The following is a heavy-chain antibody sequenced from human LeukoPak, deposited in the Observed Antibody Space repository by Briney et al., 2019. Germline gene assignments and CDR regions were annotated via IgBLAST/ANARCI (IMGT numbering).Heavy chain of an antibody. V-gene: IGHV1-8*01. CDR2: MNPNSGNT. J-gene: IGHJ3*02. Sequence: ASVKVSCKASGYTFTSYDINWVRQATGQGLEWMGWMNPNSGNTGYAQKFQGRVTMTMKTSISTAYMELSSLRYEDTAVYYCARTTHSSSWSGVFGDAFDIWGQGTMVTVSS. CDR3: ARTTHSSSWSGVFGDAFDI. D-gene: IGHD6-13*01. CDR1: GYTFTSYD.